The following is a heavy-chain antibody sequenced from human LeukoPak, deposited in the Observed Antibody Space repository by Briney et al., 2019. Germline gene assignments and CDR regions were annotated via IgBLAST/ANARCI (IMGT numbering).Heavy chain of an antibody. V-gene: IGHV3-74*01. D-gene: IGHD3-3*01. CDR3: ARGFRHGFGVVNSLDYYFDY. CDR1: GFTFSTYW. CDR2: INSDGTST. J-gene: IGHJ4*02. Sequence: HPGGSLRLSCAASGFTFSTYWMHWVRQEPGKGLVWVSRINSDGTSTRYADSVKGRFTISRDNAKNSLYLQMNSLRAEDTALYHCARGFRHGFGVVNSLDYYFDYWGQGTLVTVSS.